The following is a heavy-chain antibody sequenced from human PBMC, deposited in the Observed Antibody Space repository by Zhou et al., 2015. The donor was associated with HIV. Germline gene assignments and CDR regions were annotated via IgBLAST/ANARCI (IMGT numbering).Heavy chain of an antibody. CDR2: IVPMFGTA. J-gene: IGHJ4*02. V-gene: IGHV1-69*12. Sequence: QVQLVQSGAEVKKPGSSVRVSCKGSGGTFTSYEITWVRQAPGQGLEWLGGIVPMFGTANYAQKFQGRITLNADESTSTVYMELSSLTSEDTALYYCARGIPPYCTSHSCYRHFDYWGQGTLVTVSS. CDR1: GGTFTSYE. D-gene: IGHD2-2*02. CDR3: ARGIPPYCTSHSCYRHFDY.